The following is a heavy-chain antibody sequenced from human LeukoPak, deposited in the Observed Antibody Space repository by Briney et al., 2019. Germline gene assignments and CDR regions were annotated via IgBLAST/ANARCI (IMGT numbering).Heavy chain of an antibody. CDR3: AKAVMVAATHFDH. J-gene: IGHJ4*02. V-gene: IGHV3-9*01. D-gene: IGHD2-15*01. CDR2: ISWNSGSI. Sequence: GGSLRLSCAASGFTFDDYAMHWVRQAPGKGLEWVSGISWNSGSIGYADSVKGRFTISRDNAKNSLYLQMNSLRAEDTALYYCAKAVMVAATHFDHWGQGTLVTVSS. CDR1: GFTFDDYA.